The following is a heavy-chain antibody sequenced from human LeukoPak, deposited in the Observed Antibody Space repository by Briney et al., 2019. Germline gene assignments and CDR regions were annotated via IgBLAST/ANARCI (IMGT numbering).Heavy chain of an antibody. J-gene: IGHJ4*02. V-gene: IGHV3-23*01. D-gene: IGHD3-22*01. Sequence: GGSLRLSCAASGFTFSGYAMTWVRQAPGKGLEWVSAISGSGGSTYYADSVKGRFTISRDNSKNTLYLQMNSLRAEDTAVYYCAKVPKKYYYDSSGYYYFDYWGQGTLVTVSS. CDR3: AKVPKKYYYDSSGYYYFDY. CDR2: ISGSGGST. CDR1: GFTFSGYA.